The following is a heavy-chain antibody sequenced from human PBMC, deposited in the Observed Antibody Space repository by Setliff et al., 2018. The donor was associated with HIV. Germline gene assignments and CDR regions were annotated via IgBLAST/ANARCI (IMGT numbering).Heavy chain of an antibody. J-gene: IGHJ4*02. D-gene: IGHD1-26*01. V-gene: IGHV2-70*11. CDR2: IDWDDDK. CDR3: ARMISYSPYFDY. Sequence: SGPTREPTQTLTLTCTFSGFSLSTSGVCVSWIRQPPGKALEWLARIDWDDDKYYSTSLKTRLTISKDTSKNQVVLKMTNMDPVDTATYYCARMISYSPYFDYWGQGTQVTVSS. CDR1: GFSLSTSGVC.